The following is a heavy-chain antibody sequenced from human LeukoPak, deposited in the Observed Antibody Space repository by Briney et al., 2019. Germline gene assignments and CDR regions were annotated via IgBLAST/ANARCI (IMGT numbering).Heavy chain of an antibody. CDR2: MYYSGST. J-gene: IGHJ4*02. Sequence: SETLSLTCSVSGDSISTYFWRSSRQPPGKGLEWIGYMYYSGSTNYNPSIKSRVTISLDTPKNQFSLRLNSVTAADTAVYYCARGVAGYGPYDYWGQGTLVTVSS. V-gene: IGHV4-59*01. CDR3: ARGVAGYGPYDY. D-gene: IGHD5-12*01. CDR1: GDSISTYF.